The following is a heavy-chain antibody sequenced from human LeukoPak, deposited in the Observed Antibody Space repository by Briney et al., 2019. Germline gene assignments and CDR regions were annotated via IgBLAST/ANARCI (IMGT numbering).Heavy chain of an antibody. V-gene: IGHV1-69*04. J-gene: IGHJ4*02. CDR3: AFGAYDSSGYYGY. D-gene: IGHD3-22*01. Sequence: SVKVCCKASGGTFSSYAISWVRQAPGQGLEWMGRIIPILGMANYAQKFQGRVTITADKSTSTAYMELSSLRSEDTAVYYCAFGAYDSSGYYGYWGQGTLVTVSS. CDR2: IIPILGMA. CDR1: GGTFSSYA.